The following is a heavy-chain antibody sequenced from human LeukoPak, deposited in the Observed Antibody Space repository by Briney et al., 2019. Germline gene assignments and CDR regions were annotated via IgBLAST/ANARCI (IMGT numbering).Heavy chain of an antibody. CDR2: INPNSGGT. J-gene: IGHJ4*02. CDR1: GYTFTGYY. D-gene: IGHD3-10*01. Sequence: ASVKVSCKASGYTFTGYYMRWVRQAPGQGLEWMGWINPNSGGTNYAQKFQGRVTMTRDTSISTAYMELSRLRSDDTAVYYCARVMMVRGAFDYWGQGTLVTVSS. V-gene: IGHV1-2*02. CDR3: ARVMMVRGAFDY.